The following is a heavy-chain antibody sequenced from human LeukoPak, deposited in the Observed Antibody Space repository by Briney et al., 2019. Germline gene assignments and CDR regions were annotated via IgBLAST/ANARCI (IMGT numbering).Heavy chain of an antibody. V-gene: IGHV3-21*01. CDR1: GFTFIIYS. CDR2: ISGLTSYI. D-gene: IGHD3-10*01. J-gene: IGHJ4*02. Sequence: GGSLRLSCAASGFTFIIYSMNWVRQAPGKGLEWVSSISGLTSYIYYADSVKGRFTISRDNAKKSLYLQMNNLRAEDTAVYYCARDLRGDSYFMVRGDRIPYYLDFWGQGTLVTVSS. CDR3: ARDLRGDSYFMVRGDRIPYYLDF.